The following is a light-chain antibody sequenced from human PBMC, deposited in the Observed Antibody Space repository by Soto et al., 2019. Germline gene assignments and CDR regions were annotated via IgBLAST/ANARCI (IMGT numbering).Light chain of an antibody. CDR1: QSISSW. V-gene: IGKV1-5*01. CDR3: QHYNSYSEA. CDR2: DAS. Sequence: FQMTHSPSTLSASVGDRVTITFRASQSISSWLAWYQQKPGKAPKVLIYDASSLESGVPSRFSGSGSGTEFTLTISSLQPDDFATYYCQHYNSYSEAFGQGTKVDIK. J-gene: IGKJ1*01.